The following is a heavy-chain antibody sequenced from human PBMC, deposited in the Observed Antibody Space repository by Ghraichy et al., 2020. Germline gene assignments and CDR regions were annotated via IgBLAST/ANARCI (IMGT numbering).Heavy chain of an antibody. J-gene: IGHJ5*02. CDR3: ARGKRNGWYTGWFDP. CDR2: VHYIESP. CDR1: GDSLGTDY. V-gene: IGHV4-59*01. Sequence: SETLSLTCTVSGDSLGTDYWSWIRQPPGKGLEWIGQVHYIESPNYNPSLKSRVTISVGTSKNQFSLKLSSVTAADTAVYYCARGKRNGWYTGWFDPWGQGTLVTVSS. D-gene: IGHD6-19*01.